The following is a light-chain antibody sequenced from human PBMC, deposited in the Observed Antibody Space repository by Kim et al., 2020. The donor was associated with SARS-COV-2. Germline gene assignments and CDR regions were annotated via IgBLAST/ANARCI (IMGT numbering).Light chain of an antibody. CDR1: QTISNN. V-gene: IGKV3-15*01. CDR3: HQYDDWPRT. Sequence: VSPGERATLSCRASQTISNNLAWYQQKPGQAPRLLMYDASTKATGIPARFSGSGSGTEFTLTISSLQSEDFAVFYCHQYDDWPRTFGQGTEVEIK. CDR2: DAS. J-gene: IGKJ1*01.